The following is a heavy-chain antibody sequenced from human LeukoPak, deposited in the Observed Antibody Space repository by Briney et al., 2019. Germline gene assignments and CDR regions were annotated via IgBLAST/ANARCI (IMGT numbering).Heavy chain of an antibody. CDR3: ARRYDFWSGYYGWFDP. D-gene: IGHD3-3*01. J-gene: IGHJ5*02. CDR2: SGYST. Sequence: SGYSTYYADSVKGRFTISRDNAKNSLYLQMNNLRPEDTDFYYCARRYDFWSGYYGWFDPWGQGTLVTVSS. V-gene: IGHV3-11*04.